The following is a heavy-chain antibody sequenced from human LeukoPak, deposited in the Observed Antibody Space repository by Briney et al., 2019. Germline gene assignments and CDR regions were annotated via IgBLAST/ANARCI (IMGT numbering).Heavy chain of an antibody. D-gene: IGHD3-22*01. Sequence: ASVKVSCKASGYTFTGYYMHWVRQAPGQGLEWMGRINPNSGGTNYAQKFQGRVTMTRDTSISTAYMELSRLRSDDTAVYYCARKPWTYYYHSSGLDQGDYWGQGTLVTVSS. CDR2: INPNSGGT. J-gene: IGHJ4*02. CDR3: ARKPWTYYYHSSGLDQGDY. V-gene: IGHV1-2*06. CDR1: GYTFTGYY.